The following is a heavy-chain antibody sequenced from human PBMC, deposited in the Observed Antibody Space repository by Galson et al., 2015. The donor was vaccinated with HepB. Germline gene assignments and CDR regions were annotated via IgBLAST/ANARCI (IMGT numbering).Heavy chain of an antibody. CDR1: GFTFSSYD. CDR3: ARGYCSGGSCYSVAHYGMDV. D-gene: IGHD2-15*01. CDR2: IGTAGDP. Sequence: LRLSCAASGFTFSSYDMHWVRQATGKGLEWVSAIGTAGDPYYPGSVKGRFTISRENAKNSLYLQMNSLRAGDTAVYYCARGYCSGGSCYSVAHYGMDVWGQGTTVTVSS. J-gene: IGHJ6*02. V-gene: IGHV3-13*05.